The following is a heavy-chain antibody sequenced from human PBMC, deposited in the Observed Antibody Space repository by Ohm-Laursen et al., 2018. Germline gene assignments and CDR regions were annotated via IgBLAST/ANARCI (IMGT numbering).Heavy chain of an antibody. J-gene: IGHJ2*01. CDR1: GGSIIGSGYY. CDR3: ARVRSSTDWYFDP. D-gene: IGHD6-6*01. CDR2: IHYSGNS. V-gene: IGHV4-31*01. Sequence: TLSLTCSVSGGSIIGSGYYWSWLRQHPGKGLDWIGYIHYSGNSFYNPSLKDVVSMSVDTSRNQFSLRLTSVTAADTAVYYCARVRSSTDWYFDPWGRGALVTVSS.